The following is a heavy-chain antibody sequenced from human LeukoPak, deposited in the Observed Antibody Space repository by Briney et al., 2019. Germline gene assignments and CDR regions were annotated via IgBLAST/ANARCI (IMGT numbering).Heavy chain of an antibody. Sequence: SETLSLTCTVSGGSISSSSYYWGWIRQPPGKGLEWIGSIYYSGSTYYNPSLKSRVTISVDTSKNQFSLKLSSVTAADTAVYYCARDPAEIAASFDAFDIWGQGTMVTVSS. CDR3: ARDPAEIAASFDAFDI. D-gene: IGHD6-6*01. CDR2: IYYSGST. J-gene: IGHJ3*02. V-gene: IGHV4-39*02. CDR1: GGSISSSSYY.